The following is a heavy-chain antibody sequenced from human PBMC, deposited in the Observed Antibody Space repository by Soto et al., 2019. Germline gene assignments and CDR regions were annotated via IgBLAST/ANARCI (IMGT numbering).Heavy chain of an antibody. CDR3: ARDNGGYCTNGVCYLFDY. D-gene: IGHD2-8*01. Sequence: QVQLVQSGAEVKKPGSSVKVSCKASGGTFSSYAISWVRQAPGQGLEWMGGIIPIFGTANYAQKFQGRVTITADESTSTAYIELSSLSSEDTAVYYCARDNGGYCTNGVCYLFDYWGQGTLVTVSS. CDR1: GGTFSSYA. J-gene: IGHJ4*02. V-gene: IGHV1-69*01. CDR2: IIPIFGTA.